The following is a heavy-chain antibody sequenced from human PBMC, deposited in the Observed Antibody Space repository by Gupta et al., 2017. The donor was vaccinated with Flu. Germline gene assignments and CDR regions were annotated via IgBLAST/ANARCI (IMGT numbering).Heavy chain of an antibody. J-gene: IGHJ4*02. CDR2: ISSRSKYI. V-gene: IGHV3-21*01. D-gene: IGHD3-22*01. Sequence: EVQLVESGGGLVKPGGSLRLSCAASGFVFNHYSMNWVRQAPGKGLEWVASISSRSKYIYYADSLRGRFTISRDNAKESIYLQMNSLRPEDTAVYYCARDMGENSDYYPYLFDYWGRGTLVTVSS. CDR3: ARDMGENSDYYPYLFDY. CDR1: GFVFNHYS.